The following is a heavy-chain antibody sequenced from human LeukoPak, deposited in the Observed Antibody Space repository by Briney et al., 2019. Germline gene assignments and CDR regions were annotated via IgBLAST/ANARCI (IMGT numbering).Heavy chain of an antibody. CDR1: GGSISSYY. D-gene: IGHD6-19*01. CDR2: IYYSGST. J-gene: IGHJ4*02. Sequence: PSETLSLTCTVSGGSISSYYWSWIRQPPGKGLEWIGYIYYSGSTKYNPSLKSRVTISVDTSKNQFSLKLSSVTAADTAVYYCARLSYSSAFDYWGQGTLVTVSS. V-gene: IGHV4-59*08. CDR3: ARLSYSSAFDY.